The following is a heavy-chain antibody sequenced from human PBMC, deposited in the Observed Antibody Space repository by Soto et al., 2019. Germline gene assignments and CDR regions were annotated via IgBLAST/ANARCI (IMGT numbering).Heavy chain of an antibody. CDR1: GFSFRNYA. J-gene: IGHJ4*02. CDR2: LTGNSSNT. V-gene: IGHV3-23*01. D-gene: IGHD3-9*01. CDR3: ANGRATYGLLTHDY. Sequence: EVQLLESGGGLVQPGGSLRLSCAASGFSFRNYAMSWVRQAPGKGLEWISTLTGNSSNTYYEDSVKGRSAISRDNSRNTLYLQMHSLTAEDTAVYYCANGRATYGLLTHDYWGQGTLVTVSS.